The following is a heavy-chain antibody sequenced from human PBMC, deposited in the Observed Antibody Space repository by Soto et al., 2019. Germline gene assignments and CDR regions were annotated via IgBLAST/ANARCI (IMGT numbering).Heavy chain of an antibody. CDR2: ISYDGSNK. V-gene: IGHV3-30*18. Sequence: QVQLVESGGGVVQPGKSLRLSCAASGFTFSSYGMHWVRQAPGKGLEWVALISYDGSNKYYADSVKGRFTISRDNSKNTLYLQMNSLRAEDTAVYHCAKGWEIAAAGFDCFDYWGQGTLVTVSS. J-gene: IGHJ4*02. CDR1: GFTFSSYG. D-gene: IGHD6-13*01. CDR3: AKGWEIAAAGFDCFDY.